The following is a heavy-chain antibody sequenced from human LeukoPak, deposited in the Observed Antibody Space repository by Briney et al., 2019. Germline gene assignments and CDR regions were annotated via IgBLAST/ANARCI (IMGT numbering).Heavy chain of an antibody. CDR3: ARVVAADHYFDY. CDR1: GFTFSTYS. D-gene: IGHD2-2*01. V-gene: IGHV3-21*01. J-gene: IGHJ4*02. CDR2: ISSSSSYI. Sequence: PGGSLRLSCAASGFTFSTYSMNWVRQAPGKGLEWFSSISSSSSYIYYADSVKGRFTISRDYAKNSLYLQMNSLRAEDTAVYYCARVVAADHYFDYWGQGTLVTVSS.